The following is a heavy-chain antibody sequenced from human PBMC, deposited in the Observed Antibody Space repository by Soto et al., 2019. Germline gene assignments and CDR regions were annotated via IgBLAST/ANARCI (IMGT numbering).Heavy chain of an antibody. V-gene: IGHV3-23*01. CDR2: ISGSGGST. CDR3: AKDWSPYYDFWSGYHFVPIRPPVYDAFDI. Sequence: GGSLRLSCAASGFTFSSYAMSWVRQAPGKGLEWVSAISGSGGSTYYADSVKGRFTISRDNSKNTLYLQMNSLRAEDTAVYYCAKDWSPYYDFWSGYHFVPIRPPVYDAFDIWGQGTMVTVSS. J-gene: IGHJ3*02. CDR1: GFTFSSYA. D-gene: IGHD3-3*01.